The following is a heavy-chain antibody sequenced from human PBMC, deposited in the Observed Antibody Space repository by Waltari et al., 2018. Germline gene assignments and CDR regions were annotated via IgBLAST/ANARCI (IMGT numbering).Heavy chain of an antibody. CDR2: IIPSSGTA. V-gene: IGHV1-69*13. Sequence: QVQLVQSGAEVKKPGSSVKVSCKASGGTFSSYAISWVRQAPGQGLEWMGRIIPSSGTANYAQKFQVRVTITADKSTSAAYMERSSLRSEDTAVYYCARNHANIVVVIGAFDIWGQGTMVTVSS. D-gene: IGHD2-21*01. CDR1: GGTFSSYA. J-gene: IGHJ3*02. CDR3: ARNHANIVVVIGAFDI.